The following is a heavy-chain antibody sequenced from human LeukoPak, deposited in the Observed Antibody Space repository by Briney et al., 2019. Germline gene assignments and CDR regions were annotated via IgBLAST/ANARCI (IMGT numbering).Heavy chain of an antibody. CDR2: ISSSSSYI. V-gene: IGHV3-21*01. Sequence: GGSLRLSCAASGFTFSSYSMNWVRQAPGKGLEWVSSISSSSSYIYYADSVKGRFTISRDDANNSLYPQMNSLRAEDTAVYYCARGGSGADYWGQGTLVTVSS. D-gene: IGHD3-10*01. CDR3: ARGGSGADY. J-gene: IGHJ4*02. CDR1: GFTFSSYS.